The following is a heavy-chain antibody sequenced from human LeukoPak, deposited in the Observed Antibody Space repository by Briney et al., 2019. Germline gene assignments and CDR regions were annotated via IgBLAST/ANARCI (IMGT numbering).Heavy chain of an antibody. CDR2: IYYSGST. V-gene: IGHV4-59*01. D-gene: IGHD3-10*01. J-gene: IGHJ4*02. Sequence: SETLSLTCTVSGGSISSYYWSWIRQPPGKGLEWIGYIYYSGSTNYNPSLKSRVTISVDTSKNQFSLKLSSVTAADTAVYYCARDLFGSGTRRGYWGQGTLVTVSS. CDR3: ARDLFGSGTRRGY. CDR1: GGSISSYY.